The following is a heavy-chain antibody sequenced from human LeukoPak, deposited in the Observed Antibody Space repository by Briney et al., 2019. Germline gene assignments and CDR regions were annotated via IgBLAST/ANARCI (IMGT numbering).Heavy chain of an antibody. CDR2: INHSGST. V-gene: IGHV4-34*01. CDR1: GGAFSGYY. D-gene: IGHD6-13*01. Sequence: SETLSPTCAVYGGAFSGYYWSWIRQPPGKGLEWRGEINHSGSTNYNPSIKSRVTISVDTSKTQFSLKLSSVTAADTAVYYCARHYTLVTAPGAYYMAVWGKGTTVTVSS. CDR3: ARHYTLVTAPGAYYMAV. J-gene: IGHJ6*03.